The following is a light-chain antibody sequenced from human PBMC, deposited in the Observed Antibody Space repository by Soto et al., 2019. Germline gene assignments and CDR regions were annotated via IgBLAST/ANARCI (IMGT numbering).Light chain of an antibody. V-gene: IGLV1-44*01. CDR2: SSD. CDR3: AAWDDSLKAWA. Sequence: QSVLTQPPSASGTPGQRVSISCSGSTSNIGRNTVKWYRQLPGTAPKLLIGSSDQRPSGVPDRVSGSQSGTSASLAISGLQSEDEADYICAAWDDSLKAWAFGVGTQLTVL. CDR1: TSNIGRNT. J-gene: IGLJ3*02.